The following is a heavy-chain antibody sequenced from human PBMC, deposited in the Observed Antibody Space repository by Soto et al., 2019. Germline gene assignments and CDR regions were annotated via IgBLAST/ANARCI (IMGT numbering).Heavy chain of an antibody. CDR1: GFTFSSYG. D-gene: IGHD6-19*01. J-gene: IGHJ4*02. CDR2: ISYDGSNK. CDR3: AKDRRVVAVAAPFDY. Sequence: QVQLVESGGGVVQPGRSLRLSCAASGFTFSSYGMHWVRQAPGKGLEWVAVISYDGSNKHYADSVKGRFTISRDNSKNTLYLQMNSLRAEDTAVYYCAKDRRVVAVAAPFDYWGQGTLVTVSS. V-gene: IGHV3-30*18.